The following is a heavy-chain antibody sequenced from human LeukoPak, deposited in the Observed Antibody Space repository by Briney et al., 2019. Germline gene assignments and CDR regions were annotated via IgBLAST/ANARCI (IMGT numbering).Heavy chain of an antibody. J-gene: IGHJ4*02. CDR1: GFTFSSYG. V-gene: IGHV3-30*02. CDR2: IRYDGSNK. Sequence: GGSLRLSCAASGFTFSSYGMHWVRQAPGKGLEWVAFIRYDGSNKYYADSVKGRFAISRDNSKNTLYLQMNSLRAEDTAVYYCANIYGSGSYNFDYWGQGTLVTVSS. D-gene: IGHD3-10*01. CDR3: ANIYGSGSYNFDY.